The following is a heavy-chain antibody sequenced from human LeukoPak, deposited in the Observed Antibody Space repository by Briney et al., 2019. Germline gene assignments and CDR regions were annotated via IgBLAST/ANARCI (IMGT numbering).Heavy chain of an antibody. D-gene: IGHD2-15*01. Sequence: GGSLRLSCAASGFTFSTYEMTWVRQAPGKGLEWASYISSSGSTIYYADSVKGRFTISRDNAKNSLYLQMNSLRAEDTAVYYCARDPKCSGGSCYSTYFHHWGQGTLVTVSS. V-gene: IGHV3-48*03. CDR1: GFTFSTYE. J-gene: IGHJ1*01. CDR2: ISSSGSTI. CDR3: ARDPKCSGGSCYSTYFHH.